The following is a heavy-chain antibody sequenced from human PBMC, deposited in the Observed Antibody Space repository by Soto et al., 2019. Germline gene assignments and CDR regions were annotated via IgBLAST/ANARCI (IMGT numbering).Heavy chain of an antibody. J-gene: IGHJ4*02. D-gene: IGHD6-13*01. CDR2: INPNSGGT. CDR3: ARAGSSSWPGYYFDY. CDR1: GYTFTGYY. Sequence: ASVKVSCKASGYTFTGYYIHWVRQAPGQGLEWMGWINPNSGGTNYAQKFQGWVTMTRDTSISTAYMELSRLRSDDTAVYYCARAGSSSWPGYYFDYWGQGTLVTVSS. V-gene: IGHV1-2*04.